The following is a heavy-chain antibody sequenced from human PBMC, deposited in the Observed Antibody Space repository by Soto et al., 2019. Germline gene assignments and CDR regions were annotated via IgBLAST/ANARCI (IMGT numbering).Heavy chain of an antibody. CDR1: GFTFSSYA. CDR3: ARVRDYGDQANYYMDV. J-gene: IGHJ6*03. Sequence: GGSLRLSCAASGFTFSSYAMHWVRQAPGKGLEYVSAISSNGGSTYYANSVKGRFTISRDNSKNTLYLQMGSLRAEDMAVYYCARVRDYGDQANYYMDVWGKGTTVTVSS. CDR2: ISSNGGST. D-gene: IGHD4-17*01. V-gene: IGHV3-64*01.